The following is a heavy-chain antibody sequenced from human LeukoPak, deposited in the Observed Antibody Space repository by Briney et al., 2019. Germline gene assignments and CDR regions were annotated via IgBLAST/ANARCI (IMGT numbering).Heavy chain of an antibody. J-gene: IGHJ6*03. CDR1: GFTFSTFA. V-gene: IGHV3-23*01. CDR3: AKNGDRGAYCSGGSCYPYYYYNMDV. CDR2: IFPSGGEI. D-gene: IGHD2-15*01. Sequence: GGSLRLSCAASGFTFSTFAMLWVRQPRGKGLEWVSSIFPSGGEIHYADSVRGRFTISRDNSKSTLSLQMNSLRAEDTAIYYCAKNGDRGAYCSGGSCYPYYYYNMDVWGKGTTVTISS.